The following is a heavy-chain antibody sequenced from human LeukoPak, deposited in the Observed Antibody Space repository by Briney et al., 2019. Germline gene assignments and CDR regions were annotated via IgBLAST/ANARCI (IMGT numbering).Heavy chain of an antibody. V-gene: IGHV4-34*01. CDR2: IYQSGST. Sequence: SETLSLTCAVYGGSFSGYYWSWIRQPPGKGLEWIGYIYQSGSTSYNPSLKSRVTISVDRSKNQFSLKLSSVTAADTAVYYCARGGRYDILTGLFDYWGQGTLVTVSS. CDR3: ARGGRYDILTGLFDY. D-gene: IGHD3-9*01. J-gene: IGHJ4*02. CDR1: GGSFSGYY.